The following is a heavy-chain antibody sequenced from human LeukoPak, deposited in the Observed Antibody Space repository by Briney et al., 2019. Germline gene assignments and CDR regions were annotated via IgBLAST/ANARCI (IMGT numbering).Heavy chain of an antibody. D-gene: IGHD3-22*01. V-gene: IGHV3-53*01. CDR2: IYSGGST. CDR3: ARDAVSGDAFDI. Sequence: GGSLRLSCAASGFTVSSNYMSWVPQAPGKGLEWVSVIYSGGSTYYADSVKGRFTISRDNSKNTLYLQMNSLRAEDTAVYYCARDAVSGDAFDIWGQGTMVTVSS. J-gene: IGHJ3*02. CDR1: GFTVSSNY.